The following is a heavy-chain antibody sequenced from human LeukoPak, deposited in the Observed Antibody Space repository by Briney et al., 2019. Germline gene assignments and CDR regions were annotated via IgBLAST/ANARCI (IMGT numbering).Heavy chain of an antibody. Sequence: SQTLLLTCAISGDSVSSNSAAWNWIRQSPSRGLEWLGRTYYRSKWYNDYAVSVKSRITINPDTFKNQFSLQLNSVTPEDTAVYYCARDQIVVVPAATGAYNYYYMDVWGKGTTVTVSS. CDR1: GDSVSSNSAA. CDR3: ARDQIVVVPAATGAYNYYYMDV. CDR2: TYYRSKWYN. J-gene: IGHJ6*03. D-gene: IGHD2-2*01. V-gene: IGHV6-1*01.